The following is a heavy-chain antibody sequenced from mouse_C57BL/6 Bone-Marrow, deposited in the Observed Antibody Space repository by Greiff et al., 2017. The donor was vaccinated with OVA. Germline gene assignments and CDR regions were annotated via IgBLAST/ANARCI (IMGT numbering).Heavy chain of an antibody. CDR2: IDPSDSYT. V-gene: IGHV1-69*01. D-gene: IGHD1-1*01. J-gene: IGHJ3*01. CDR1: GYTFTSYW. Sequence: QVQLQQPGAELVMPGASVKLSCKASGYTFTSYWMHWVKQRPGQGLEWIGEIDPSDSYTNYNQKFKGKSTLTVDKSSSTAYMQLSSLTSEDSAVYYCARPVYYGSSYGVAYWGQGTLVTVSA. CDR3: ARPVYYGSSYGVAY.